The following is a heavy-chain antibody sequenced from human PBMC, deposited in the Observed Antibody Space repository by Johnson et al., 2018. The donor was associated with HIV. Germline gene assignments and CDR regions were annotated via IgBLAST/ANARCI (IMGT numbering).Heavy chain of an antibody. V-gene: IGHV3-15*01. CDR1: GFTFSNAW. Sequence: EQLVESGGGLVKPGGSLRLSCAASGFTFSNAWMSWVRQAPGKGLEWVGRIKSKTDGGTTDYAAPVKGRFTNSRDDSKNTLYLQMNSLKTEDTAVYYCTSYSSGWPGGAFDIWGQGTMVTVSS. CDR3: TSYSSGWPGGAFDI. J-gene: IGHJ3*02. CDR2: IKSKTDGGTT. D-gene: IGHD6-19*01.